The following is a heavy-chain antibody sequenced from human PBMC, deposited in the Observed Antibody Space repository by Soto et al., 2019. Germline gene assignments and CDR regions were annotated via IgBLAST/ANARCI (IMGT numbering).Heavy chain of an antibody. CDR2: ITWHAKIT. CDR1: RFTFDDFA. Sequence: EVQLADSGGGLAQPGRSLRLSCAASRFTFDDFAMHWLRRVPGKGLDWDSSITWHAKITDYAASVKGRFFVSRDIANNSLYLQMDSLRRDDTALYYCAKGGPDALWGFGRCYFESWGEGTQVTFSS. D-gene: IGHD3-3*01. CDR3: AKGGPDALWGFGRCYFES. V-gene: IGHV3-9*01. J-gene: IGHJ4*02.